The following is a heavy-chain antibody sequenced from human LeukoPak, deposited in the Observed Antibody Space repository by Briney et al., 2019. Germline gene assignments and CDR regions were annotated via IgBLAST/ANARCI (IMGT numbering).Heavy chain of an antibody. V-gene: IGHV4-39*07. J-gene: IGHJ6*02. D-gene: IGHD3-16*01. CDR2: ISYRGRT. CDR1: GGSISSSSYY. Sequence: SETLSLTCSVSGGSISSSSYYWGWIRQPPGKGLEWIGSISYRGRTYYNPSLKSQVSISVDTSKNQFSLKLSSVTAADTAVYYCARVWLGDYNYYYGTDIWGQGTTVTVSS. CDR3: ARVWLGDYNYYYGTDI.